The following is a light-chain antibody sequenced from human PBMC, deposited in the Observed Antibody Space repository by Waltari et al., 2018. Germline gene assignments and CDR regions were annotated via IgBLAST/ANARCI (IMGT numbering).Light chain of an antibody. J-gene: IGLJ1*01. Sequence: QSALIQPRAVSRSPGQSVIISCTGASSDVGAYDYVSWYQQHPAKAPTLIMYDVNHLPSGVHDRCSCSKSGNTASLTISGLQAEDESDYYCCSYAGNYANYVFGTGTKLT. CDR1: SSDVGAYDY. V-gene: IGLV2-11*01. CDR3: CSYAGNYANYV. CDR2: DVN.